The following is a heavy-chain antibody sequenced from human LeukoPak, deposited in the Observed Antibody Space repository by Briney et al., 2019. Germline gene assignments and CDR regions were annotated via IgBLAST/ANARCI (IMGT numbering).Heavy chain of an antibody. CDR1: RGSISSPTYY. J-gene: IGHJ5*02. CDR3: ARGGTYNDILSFDP. Sequence: SETLSLTCTVSRGSISSPTYYWGWIRQPPGKGLEWIGYIYYSRSTYYNPSLKSRVTISVDTSKNQFSLNLSSVTAADTAVYYCARGGTYNDILSFDPWGQGTLVTVSS. D-gene: IGHD3-9*01. V-gene: IGHV4-39*01. CDR2: IYYSRST.